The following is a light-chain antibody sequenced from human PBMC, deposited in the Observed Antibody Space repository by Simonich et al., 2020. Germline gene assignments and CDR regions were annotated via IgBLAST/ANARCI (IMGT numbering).Light chain of an antibody. Sequence: QSALTQPASVSGSPGQSITISCTGTSSDVGGYNYVSWYQQHPGKAPKLIIYDVSKRPSGVPDRFSGSKSGNTASLTISGLQAEDEAYYYCCSYAGSYLVFGGGTKLTVL. CDR1: SSDVGGYNY. CDR3: CSYAGSYLV. V-gene: IGLV2-11*01. CDR2: DVS. J-gene: IGLJ2*01.